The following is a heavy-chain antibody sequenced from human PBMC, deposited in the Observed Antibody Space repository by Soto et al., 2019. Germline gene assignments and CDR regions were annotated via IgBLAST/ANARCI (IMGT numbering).Heavy chain of an antibody. V-gene: IGHV4-31*03. CDR3: ARDMVRGRIGY. Sequence: QVQLQESGPGLVKPSQTLSLTCTVSGGSISSGGYYWSWIRQHPGKGLEWIGYIYYSGSTYYNPSLKRRVTISLGTSKTQLSLKLSSVTAADTAVYYCARDMVRGRIGYWGQGTLVTVSS. D-gene: IGHD3-10*01. J-gene: IGHJ4*02. CDR1: GGSISSGGYY. CDR2: IYYSGST.